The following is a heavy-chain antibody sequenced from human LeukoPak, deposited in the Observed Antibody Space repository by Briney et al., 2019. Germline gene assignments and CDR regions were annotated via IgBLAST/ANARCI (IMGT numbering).Heavy chain of an antibody. CDR2: ISNDGNYK. J-gene: IGHJ3*02. Sequence: GGSLRLSCEVSGFTFSTYPMHWVRQAPGKGLEWMSVISNDGNYKYYADSVRGRFTISRDNSKNTLYLQMNSLRVEDTAVYYCARKTAPGPNSAFDIWGQGTMVTVSS. D-gene: IGHD2/OR15-2a*01. CDR1: GFTFSTYP. CDR3: ARKTAPGPNSAFDI. V-gene: IGHV3-30*04.